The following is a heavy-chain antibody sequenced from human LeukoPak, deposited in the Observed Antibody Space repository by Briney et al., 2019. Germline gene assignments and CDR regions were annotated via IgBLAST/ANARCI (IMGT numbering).Heavy chain of an antibody. CDR3: AKDVFFLDPSVPLDTAMAHFDY. CDR2: ISGSGGST. V-gene: IGHV3-23*01. Sequence: PGGSLRLSCAASGFTFSSYAMSWVRQAPGKGLEWVSAISGSGGSTYYADSVKGRFTISRDNSKNTLYLQMNSLRAEDTAVYYCAKDVFFLDPSVPLDTAMAHFDYWGQGTLVTVSS. CDR1: GFTFSSYA. D-gene: IGHD5-18*01. J-gene: IGHJ4*02.